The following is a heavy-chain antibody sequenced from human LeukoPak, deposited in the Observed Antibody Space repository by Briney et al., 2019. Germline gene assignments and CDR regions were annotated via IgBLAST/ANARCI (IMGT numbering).Heavy chain of an antibody. V-gene: IGHV3-7*01. CDR3: ARDLSYFDY. CDR1: GFTFSTSW. CDR2: IRQDGSSK. J-gene: IGHJ4*02. Sequence: GGSLRLSCVASGFTFSTSWMTWVRQAPGKGLEWVANIRQDGSSKYYVGSVKGRFTISRDNAKNSLYLQMNSLRVEDTAVYYCARDLSYFDYWGQGALVTVSS.